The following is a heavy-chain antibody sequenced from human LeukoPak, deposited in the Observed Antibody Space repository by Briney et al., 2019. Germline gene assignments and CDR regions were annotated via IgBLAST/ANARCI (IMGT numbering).Heavy chain of an antibody. CDR2: IYYSGST. Sequence: PSETLSLTCTVSGGSISSSSYYWGWIRQPPGKGLEWIGSIYYSGSTYYNPSLKSRVTISVDTSKNQFSLKLSSVTAADTAVYYCASGYDYVWGSYRPYGMDVWGQGTTVTVSS. CDR3: ASGYDYVWGSYRPYGMDV. CDR1: GGSISSSSYY. D-gene: IGHD3-16*02. V-gene: IGHV4-39*01. J-gene: IGHJ6*02.